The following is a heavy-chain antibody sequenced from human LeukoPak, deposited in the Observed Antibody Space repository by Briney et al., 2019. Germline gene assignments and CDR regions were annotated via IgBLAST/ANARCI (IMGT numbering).Heavy chain of an antibody. D-gene: IGHD2-21*02. CDR3: AKDIRVVVTLGLDY. CDR1: GFTFSTYD. J-gene: IGHJ4*02. V-gene: IGHV3-30*02. CDR2: IPFDGSKK. Sequence: GGSLRLSCAAFGFTFSTYDIHWVRQAPGKGLEWVTFIPFDGSKKYYADCVKGRFTISRDNAKNSLYLQMNSLRAEDTALYYCAKDIRVVVTLGLDYWGQGTLVTVSS.